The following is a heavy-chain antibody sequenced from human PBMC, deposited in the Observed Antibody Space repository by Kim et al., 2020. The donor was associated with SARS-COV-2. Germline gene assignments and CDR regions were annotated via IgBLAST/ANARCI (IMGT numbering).Heavy chain of an antibody. CDR2: ISGRDDHA. J-gene: IGHJ6*02. Sequence: GGSLRLSCLASGITFSHYYMSWIRQAPGKGLQHIAYISGRDDHASYAGFLEGRFTISRDNANNSLYLQIDSLRPDDTAVYYCATLRSDLYGMDVWGQGTTVTVSS. CDR3: ATLRSDLYGMDV. V-gene: IGHV3-11*03. D-gene: IGHD1-26*01. CDR1: GITFSHYY.